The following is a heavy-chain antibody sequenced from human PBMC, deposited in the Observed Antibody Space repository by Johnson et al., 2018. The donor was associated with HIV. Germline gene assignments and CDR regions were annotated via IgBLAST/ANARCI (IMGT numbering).Heavy chain of an antibody. CDR2: VSYDGNKK. J-gene: IGHJ3*02. V-gene: IGHV3-30*18. CDR1: SSNY. Sequence: QVQLVESGGGLVQPGGSLRLSCVGSSNYKSWVRQAPGKGLEWVAVVSYDGNKKYYADSVKGRFTISRDNSKNTRYLQMNSLRAEDTAVYSCAKDMWGAARGAFDIWGQGTMVTVSS. CDR3: AKDMWGAARGAFDI. D-gene: IGHD6-6*01.